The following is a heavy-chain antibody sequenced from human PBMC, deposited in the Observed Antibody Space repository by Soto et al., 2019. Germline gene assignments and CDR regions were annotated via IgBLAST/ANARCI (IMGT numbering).Heavy chain of an antibody. V-gene: IGHV3-30*03. CDR1: GFTFTTYG. CDR3: ATDGEGGAGQLCRVPFPDY. J-gene: IGHJ4*02. D-gene: IGHD1-1*01. Sequence: QVQLVDSGGGVVQPGGSLRLSCAAAGFTFTTYGMHWVRQAPGKGLEWVAVISSDGSKQYYTESVKGRFTISRDNSKKTLYLQMNSLRAEDTAIYFCATDGEGGAGQLCRVPFPDYWGQGTQVTVSS. CDR2: ISSDGSKQ.